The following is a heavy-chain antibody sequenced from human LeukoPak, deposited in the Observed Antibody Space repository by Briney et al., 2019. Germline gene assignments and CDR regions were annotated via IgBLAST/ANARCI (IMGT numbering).Heavy chain of an antibody. J-gene: IGHJ4*02. D-gene: IGHD5-12*01. V-gene: IGHV3-48*03. Sequence: GGSLRLSCAASGFTVGSYEMNWVRQAPGKGLEWASYISSSGTVKFYADSVKGRFTISRDNAKNSLHLQMNSLRAEDTAVYFCARDWLRLGYWGQGTLVTVSS. CDR1: GFTVGSYE. CDR3: ARDWLRLGY. CDR2: ISSSGTVK.